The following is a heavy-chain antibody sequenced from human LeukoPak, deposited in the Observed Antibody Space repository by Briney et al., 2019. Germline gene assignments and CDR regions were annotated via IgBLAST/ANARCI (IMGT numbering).Heavy chain of an antibody. CDR3: ARDRFCGGDCYFDY. J-gene: IGHJ4*02. CDR1: GFTFSSYW. CDR2: IKQDGSEK. Sequence: PGGSLRLSCAASGFTFSSYWMSWVRQAPGKGLEWVANIKQDGSEKYYVDSVKGRFTISRDNAKNSLYLQMNSLRAEDTAVYYCARDRFCGGDCYFDYGGRGPRVTVPS. V-gene: IGHV3-7*01. D-gene: IGHD2-21*02.